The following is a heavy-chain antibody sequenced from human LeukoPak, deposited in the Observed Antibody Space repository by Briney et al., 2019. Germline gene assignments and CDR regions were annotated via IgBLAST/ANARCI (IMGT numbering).Heavy chain of an antibody. D-gene: IGHD1-26*01. CDR2: YYTSGST. Sequence: KAADTLSLTCTVSCGSISRYYWRWLRQPGGGGQEWIGSYYTSGSTNYNPSLKSRVTISVDTSKNHFSLKLSSVTAADTAVYYCARDSSGRYYYYYYYYMDVWGKGTTVTVSS. V-gene: IGHV4-4*07. J-gene: IGHJ6*03. CDR1: CGSISRYY. CDR3: ARDSSGRYYYYYYYYMDV.